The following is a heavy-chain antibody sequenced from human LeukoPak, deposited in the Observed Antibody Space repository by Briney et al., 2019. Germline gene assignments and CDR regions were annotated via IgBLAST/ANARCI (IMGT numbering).Heavy chain of an antibody. Sequence: SVKVSCKASGGTFSSYAISWVRQAPGQGLEWMGGIIPIFGTANYAQKFQGRVTITTDKSTSTAYMELSSLRSEDTAVYYCARARGYDFWSGPSARSADAFDIWGQGTMVTVSS. CDR3: ARARGYDFWSGPSARSADAFDI. CDR2: IIPIFGTA. V-gene: IGHV1-69*05. J-gene: IGHJ3*02. D-gene: IGHD3-3*01. CDR1: GGTFSSYA.